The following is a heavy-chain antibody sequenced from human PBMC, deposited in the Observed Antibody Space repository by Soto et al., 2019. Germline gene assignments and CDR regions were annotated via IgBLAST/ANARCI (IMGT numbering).Heavy chain of an antibody. J-gene: IGHJ6*02. D-gene: IGHD2-15*01. V-gene: IGHV3-43*01. CDR2: ISWDGGST. CDR3: AKDVGRHCSGGSCYSMDV. Sequence: GGSLRLSCAASGFTFDDYTMHWVRQAPGKGLEWVSLISWDGGSTYYADSVKGRFTISRDNSKNSLYLQMNSLRTEDTALYYCAKDVGRHCSGGSCYSMDVWGQGTTVTVSS. CDR1: GFTFDDYT.